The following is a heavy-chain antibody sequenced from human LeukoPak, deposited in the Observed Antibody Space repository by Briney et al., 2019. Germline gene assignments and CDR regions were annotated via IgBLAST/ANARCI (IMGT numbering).Heavy chain of an antibody. CDR3: GRQGYTAAYHFFGY. J-gene: IGHJ4*02. D-gene: IGHD6-25*01. Sequence: PSETLSLTCTVSNASVNSYFWGWVRQPAGKGLEWLGRIYTTGTTYYNPSLKSRLTLSIETSKSQFSLTLRSATAADTAVYFCGRQGYTAAYHFFGYWSQGTLVTVSS. CDR2: IYTTGTT. V-gene: IGHV4-4*07. CDR1: NASVNSYF.